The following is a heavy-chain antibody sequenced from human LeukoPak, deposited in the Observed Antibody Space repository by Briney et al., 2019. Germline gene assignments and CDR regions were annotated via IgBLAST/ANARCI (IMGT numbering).Heavy chain of an antibody. CDR3: ARDRVGVGGNGWEN. J-gene: IGHJ4*02. CDR1: GGTFSGYA. D-gene: IGHD6-19*01. CDR2: IIPMFGTA. Sequence: SVKVSCKASGGTFSGYAISWVRQAPGQGLEWMGGIIPMFGTANYAQKFQGRVTLTADESMTTAYMELSSLTSEDTAVYFCARDRVGVGGNGWENWGQGTLVTVSS. V-gene: IGHV1-69*13.